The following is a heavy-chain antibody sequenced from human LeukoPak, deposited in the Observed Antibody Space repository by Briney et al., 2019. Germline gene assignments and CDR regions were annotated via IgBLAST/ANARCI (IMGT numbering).Heavy chain of an antibody. CDR3: ARRIVGATRPFDY. CDR1: GYTFTGYY. CDR2: INPNSGGT. V-gene: IGHV1-2*02. D-gene: IGHD1-26*01. Sequence: ASVKVSCKASGYTFTGYYMHWVRQAPGQGLEWKGWINPNSGGTNYAQKFQGRVTMTRDTSISTAYMELSRLRSDDTAVYYCARRIVGATRPFDYWGQGTLVTVSS. J-gene: IGHJ4*02.